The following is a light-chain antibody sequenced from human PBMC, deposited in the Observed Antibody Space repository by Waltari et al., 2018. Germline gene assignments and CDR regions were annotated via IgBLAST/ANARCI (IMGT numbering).Light chain of an antibody. CDR3: SSYTNTGTRV. J-gene: IGLJ3*02. V-gene: IGLV2-14*03. CDR2: DVS. CDR1: SSDVGGYNS. Sequence: QSALTQPASVSGSPGQSITISCTGTSSDVGGYNSVSWYQQHPGKAPKLLIYDVSNRPSGVSKRFSGSKAGNTASLTIAGLQAEDEADFYCSSYTNTGTRVFGGGTKLTVL.